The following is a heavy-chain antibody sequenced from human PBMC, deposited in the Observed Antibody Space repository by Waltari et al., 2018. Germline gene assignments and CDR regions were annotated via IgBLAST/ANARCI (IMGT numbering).Heavy chain of an antibody. CDR1: GYTFTSYD. CDR2: MNPNSSNT. CDR3: ARVIPRQNYYYYGMDV. Sequence: QVQLVQSGAEVKKPGASVKVSCKASGYTFTSYDINWVGQATGQGLEWMGWMNPNSSNTGYAQKFQGRVTMTRNTSISTAYMELSSLRSEDTAVYYCARVIPRQNYYYYGMDVWGQGTTVTVSS. D-gene: IGHD3-16*02. V-gene: IGHV1-8*01. J-gene: IGHJ6*02.